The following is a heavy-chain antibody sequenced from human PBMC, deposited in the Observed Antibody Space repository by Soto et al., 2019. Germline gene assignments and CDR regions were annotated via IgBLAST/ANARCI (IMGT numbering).Heavy chain of an antibody. V-gene: IGHV1-46*03. J-gene: IGHJ4*02. Sequence: GASVKVSCKPSGYTFTTYGISWVRQAPGQGLEWMGIINPSGSTSYAQKFQGRVTMTRDTSTSTVYMEVSSLRSEDTAVYYCASTLGARFDYWGQGTLVTVSS. CDR2: INPSGST. D-gene: IGHD1-26*01. CDR1: GYTFTTYG. CDR3: ASTLGARFDY.